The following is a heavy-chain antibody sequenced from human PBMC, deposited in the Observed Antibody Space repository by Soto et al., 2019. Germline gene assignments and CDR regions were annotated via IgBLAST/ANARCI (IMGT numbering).Heavy chain of an antibody. D-gene: IGHD2-2*03. CDR1: GYTFTSYG. J-gene: IGHJ4*02. CDR2: ISAYNGNT. Sequence: ASVKVSCKASGYTFTSYGISWVRQAPGQGLEWMGWISAYNGNTNYAQKLQGRVTMTTDTSTSTAYMELRSLRSDDTAVYYCARVDIVVVPAAREPPAYWGQGTLVTVSS. CDR3: ARVDIVVVPAAREPPAY. V-gene: IGHV1-18*01.